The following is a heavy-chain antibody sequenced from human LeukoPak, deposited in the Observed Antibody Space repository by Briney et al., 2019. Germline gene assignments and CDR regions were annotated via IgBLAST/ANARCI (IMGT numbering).Heavy chain of an antibody. CDR3: ARHDYSNPRVDY. V-gene: IGHV4-59*08. Sequence: PSETLSLTCTVSGGSISSYYWSWIRQPPGKGLEWIGYISHSGRTNLNPSLRSRVTISVATSKNQFSLELSSVTAADTALYYCARHDYSNPRVDYWGQGTLVTVSS. CDR1: GGSISSYY. J-gene: IGHJ4*02. D-gene: IGHD4-11*01. CDR2: ISHSGRT.